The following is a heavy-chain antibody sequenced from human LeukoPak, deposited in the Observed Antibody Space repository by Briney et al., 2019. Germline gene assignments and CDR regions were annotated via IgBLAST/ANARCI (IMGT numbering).Heavy chain of an antibody. Sequence: PGGSLRLSCAASGFTFSSYAMSWVRQAPGKGLEWVSAISGSGGSTYYADSVKGRFTISRDNSKNTLYLQMNSLRAEDTAVYYCAKGRVRRFGDRISGDIDYWGQGTLVTVSS. J-gene: IGHJ4*02. D-gene: IGHD3-10*01. V-gene: IGHV3-23*01. CDR2: ISGSGGST. CDR1: GFTFSSYA. CDR3: AKGRVRRFGDRISGDIDY.